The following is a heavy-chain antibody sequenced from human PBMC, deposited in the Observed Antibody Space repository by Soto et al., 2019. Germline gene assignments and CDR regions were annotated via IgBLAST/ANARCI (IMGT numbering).Heavy chain of an antibody. Sequence: QITLKESGPTLVKPTQTLTLTCSFSGFSLSTSEVGVGWIRQPPGKGLEWLALIYWDDDKEYSPSLRSRLTITKDTSKNQVVLIMTNLDPTDTATYYCAHGSGWLFDYWGQGTLVTDSS. V-gene: IGHV2-5*02. CDR1: GFSLSTSEVG. CDR2: IYWDDDK. J-gene: IGHJ4*02. D-gene: IGHD6-19*01. CDR3: AHGSGWLFDY.